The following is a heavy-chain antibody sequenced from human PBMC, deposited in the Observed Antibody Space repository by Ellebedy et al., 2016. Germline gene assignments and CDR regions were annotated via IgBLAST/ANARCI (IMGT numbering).Heavy chain of an antibody. V-gene: IGHV4-61*02. Sequence: SETLSLXXTVSGGSISSGSYYWSWIRQPAGKGLEWIGRIYTSGSTNYNPSLKSRVTISVDTSKNQFSLNLSSVTAADTAIYYCARADFWWSLDSWGQGTLITVSS. CDR2: IYTSGST. D-gene: IGHD3-3*01. CDR1: GGSISSGSYY. J-gene: IGHJ4*02. CDR3: ARADFWWSLDS.